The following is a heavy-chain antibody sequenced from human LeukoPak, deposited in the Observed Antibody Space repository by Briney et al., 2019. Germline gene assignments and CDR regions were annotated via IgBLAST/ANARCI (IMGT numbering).Heavy chain of an antibody. D-gene: IGHD3-22*01. CDR3: AKGSYYDSSGSFYFDY. V-gene: IGHV3-23*01. Sequence: GGALRLSCAASGFTSSSYAMSWVRQAPGKGLEWVSGIRGSGDNTYYADSVKGRFTISRDNSKNTLHVQVNSLATEDTAAYYCAKGSYYDSSGSFYFDYWGQGTLVTVSS. J-gene: IGHJ4*02. CDR2: IRGSGDNT. CDR1: GFTSSSYA.